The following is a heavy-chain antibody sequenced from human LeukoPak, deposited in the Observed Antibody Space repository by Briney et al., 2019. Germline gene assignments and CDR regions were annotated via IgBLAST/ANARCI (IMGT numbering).Heavy chain of an antibody. CDR2: VSGSNGNT. Sequence: GGSLRLSCAASGFTFSSYAMSWVRQAPGEGLEWVSTVSGSNGNTHYADSVKGRFTISRDNSKNTLYLQMNSLRAEDTAVYYCARESPVAAVGRSWLDPWGQGTLVTVSS. J-gene: IGHJ5*02. V-gene: IGHV3-23*01. CDR3: ARESPVAAVGRSWLDP. CDR1: GFTFSSYA. D-gene: IGHD6-13*01.